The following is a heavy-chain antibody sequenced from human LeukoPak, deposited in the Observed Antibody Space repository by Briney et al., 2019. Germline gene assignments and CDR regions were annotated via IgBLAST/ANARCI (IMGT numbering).Heavy chain of an antibody. CDR3: ARGRGSGHKENWFDP. Sequence: GASVKVSCKASGYTFTTYDINWVRQATGQGLEWMGWMNPNSGNTGYAQKFQGRVTMTRNSSITTAYMELSSLRSEDTAVYYCARGRGSGHKENWFDPWGQGTLVTVSS. CDR2: MNPNSGNT. J-gene: IGHJ5*02. V-gene: IGHV1-8*01. CDR1: GYTFTTYD. D-gene: IGHD6-19*01.